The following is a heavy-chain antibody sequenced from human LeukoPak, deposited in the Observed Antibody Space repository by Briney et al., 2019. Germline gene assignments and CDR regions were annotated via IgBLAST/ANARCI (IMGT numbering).Heavy chain of an antibody. V-gene: IGHV3-9*01. CDR3: AKESGGGLVDY. CDR2: ISWNSGSI. CDR1: GFTFDDYA. Sequence: GGSLRLSCAASGFTFDDYAMHWVRQAPGKGLEWVSGISWNSGSIGYADSVKGRFTISRDNAKNSLYLQMNSLRAEDTALYYCAKESGGGLVDYWGQGTLVTVSS. D-gene: IGHD2-15*01. J-gene: IGHJ4*02.